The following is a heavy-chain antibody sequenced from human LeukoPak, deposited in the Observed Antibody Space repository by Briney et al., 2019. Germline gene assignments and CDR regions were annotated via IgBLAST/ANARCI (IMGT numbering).Heavy chain of an antibody. Sequence: SETLSLTCAVSGYSISSGYYWGWIRQPPGKGLEWIGSIYHSGSTYYNPSLKSRVTISVDTSKNQFSLKLSSVTAADTAVYYCARHRAAGWFGELLPIGYWGQGTLVTVSS. CDR1: GYSISSGYY. D-gene: IGHD3-10*01. CDR3: ARHRAAGWFGELLPIGY. J-gene: IGHJ4*02. V-gene: IGHV4-38-2*01. CDR2: IYHSGST.